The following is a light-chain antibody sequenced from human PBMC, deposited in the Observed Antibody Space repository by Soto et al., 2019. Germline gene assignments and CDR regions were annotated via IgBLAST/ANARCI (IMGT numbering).Light chain of an antibody. J-gene: IGKJ1*01. V-gene: IGKV1-9*01. CDR1: QGIASL. CDR3: QQLNSYPRT. CDR2: AAS. Sequence: DIQLTQSPSFLSASVGDRVTITCRASQGIASLLAWYQQEPGKAPKVLIYAASTLEGGVPSRFSGSGSGXEXTXTXSSLQPEDLATYYCQQLNSYPRTFGQGTKVEIK.